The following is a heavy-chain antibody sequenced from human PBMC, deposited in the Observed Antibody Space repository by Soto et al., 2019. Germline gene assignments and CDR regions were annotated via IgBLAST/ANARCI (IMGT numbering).Heavy chain of an antibody. CDR3: ERRPSLDY. CDR1: GFIFSDYD. J-gene: IGHJ4*02. CDR2: ISSGGGYT. V-gene: IGHV3-11*05. Sequence: QVPLVESGGGLVKPGGSLRLSCAASGFIFSDYDMTWIRQAPGKGLEWVSYISSGGGYTNYADSVKGRFTISRDNGKNSLYLQMNSLRAEDTAVYYCERRPSLDYWGQGILVTVSS.